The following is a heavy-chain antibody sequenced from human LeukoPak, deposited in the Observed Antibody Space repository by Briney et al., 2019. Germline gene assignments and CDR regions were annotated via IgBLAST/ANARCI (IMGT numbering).Heavy chain of an antibody. CDR2: ISSSSYI. CDR3: AKVPDDYGDWWFDP. D-gene: IGHD4-17*01. Sequence: PGGSLRLSCAASGFTFSSYSMNWVRQAPGKGLEWVSSISSSSYIYYADSVKGRFTISRDNAKNTLYLQMNSLRAEDTAVYYCAKVPDDYGDWWFDPWGQGTLVTVSS. J-gene: IGHJ5*02. CDR1: GFTFSSYS. V-gene: IGHV3-21*04.